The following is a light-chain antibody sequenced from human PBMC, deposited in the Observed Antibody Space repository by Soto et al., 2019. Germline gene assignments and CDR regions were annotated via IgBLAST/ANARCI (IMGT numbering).Light chain of an antibody. CDR2: GAS. V-gene: IGKV3-15*01. CDR1: QSVSSN. CDR3: QQYNNWPRT. J-gene: IGKJ2*01. Sequence: EIVMTQSPATLSVSPGERATLSCRASQSVSSNLAWYQQKPGQAPRLLIYGASTRATGIPARVSGRGSGPKFTLTISSLQSEDVAVYYCQQYNNWPRTFGQGTKLEIK.